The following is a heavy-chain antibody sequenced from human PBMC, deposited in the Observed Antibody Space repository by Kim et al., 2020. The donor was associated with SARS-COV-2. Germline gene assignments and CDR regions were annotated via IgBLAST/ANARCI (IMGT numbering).Heavy chain of an antibody. CDR3: ARGSVKVPAAAAS. Sequence: AQKVQGRLTMTRDTSRSTAYMELSSLRSEDTAIYYCARGSVKVPAAAASWGQGTLVTVSS. D-gene: IGHD2-2*01. J-gene: IGHJ1*01. V-gene: IGHV1-8*01.